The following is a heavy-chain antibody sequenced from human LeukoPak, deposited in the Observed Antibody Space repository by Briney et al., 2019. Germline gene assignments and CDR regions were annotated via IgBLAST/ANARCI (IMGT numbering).Heavy chain of an antibody. CDR1: GGSVSSYY. Sequence: PSETLSLTCTVSGGSVSSYYWSWIRQPPGKGLEWIGEINHSGSTNYNPSLKSRVTISVDTSKNQFSLKLSSVTAADTAVYYCARISSSWTHFDYWGQGTLVTVSS. CDR2: INHSGST. D-gene: IGHD6-13*01. V-gene: IGHV4-34*01. CDR3: ARISSSWTHFDY. J-gene: IGHJ4*02.